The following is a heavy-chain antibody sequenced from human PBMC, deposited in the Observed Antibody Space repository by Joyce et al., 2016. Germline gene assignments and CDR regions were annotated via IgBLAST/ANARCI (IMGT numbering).Heavy chain of an antibody. J-gene: IGHJ4*02. V-gene: IGHV3-15*01. CDR3: GGWRI. D-gene: IGHD3-16*01. Sequence: EVQLVESGGGLVEPGGSLRLSCVASGFPCRNAWVTGIRQAPGKGMDWVGFIKSKANGETTGYGAPVKGRFTISRDDSKSIVYLQMNSLKSDDTAVYYCGGWRIWGQGTLVTVSS. CDR1: GFPCRNAW. CDR2: IKSKANGETT.